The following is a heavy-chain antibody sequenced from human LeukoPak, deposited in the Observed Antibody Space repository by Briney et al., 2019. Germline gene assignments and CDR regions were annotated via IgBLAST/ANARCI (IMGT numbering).Heavy chain of an antibody. CDR2: INLNSGGT. CDR3: ARLLGTWNTFDY. Sequence: GASVKVSCKASGYTFTGYYMHWVRQAPGQGLEWMGWINLNSGGTNYAQKFQGRVTMTRDTSISTAYMELSRLRSDDTAVYYCARLLGTWNTFDYWGQGTLVTVSS. D-gene: IGHD1/OR15-1a*01. V-gene: IGHV1-2*02. CDR1: GYTFTGYY. J-gene: IGHJ4*02.